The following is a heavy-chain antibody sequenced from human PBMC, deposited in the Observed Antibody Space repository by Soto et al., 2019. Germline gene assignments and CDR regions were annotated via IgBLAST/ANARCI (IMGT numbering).Heavy chain of an antibody. D-gene: IGHD6-19*01. Sequence: GGSLRLSCAASGFTVSSNYMSWVRQTPGKGLEWVSVLYSGGTTHYADSVKGRFTISRDNSKNTVYLQMNSLRAEDTAVYYCARDKAVALSASWHFDLWGRGTLVTVSS. CDR2: LYSGGTT. J-gene: IGHJ2*01. CDR1: GFTVSSNY. CDR3: ARDKAVALSASWHFDL. V-gene: IGHV3-66*01.